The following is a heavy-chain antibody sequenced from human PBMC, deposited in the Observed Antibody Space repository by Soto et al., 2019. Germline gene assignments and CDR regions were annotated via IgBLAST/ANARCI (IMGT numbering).Heavy chain of an antibody. J-gene: IGHJ4*02. D-gene: IGHD3-10*01. CDR2: IRSKANSYAT. V-gene: IGHV3-73*01. CDR1: GFTFSGSA. Sequence: EVQLVESGGGLVQPGGSLKLSCAASGFTFSGSAMHWVRQASGKGLEWVGRIRSKANSYATAYAASVKGRFTISRDDSKNPAFLQMSRLKSEDTAKYYCTSMVRGVIDYWGQGTLVTVSS. CDR3: TSMVRGVIDY.